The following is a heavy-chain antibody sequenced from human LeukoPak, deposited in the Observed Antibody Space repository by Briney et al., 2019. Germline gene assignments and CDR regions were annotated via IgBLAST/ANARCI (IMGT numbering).Heavy chain of an antibody. D-gene: IGHD3-22*01. Sequence: PGGSLRLSCVGSGFTLSSYAMSWVRQAPGKGLEWVSAISGSGTRTYYADSVKGRFTISRDNSKNTLYLQMNSLRAEDTAVYYCAKAQTKEEEWLLLNYFDYWGQGTLVTVSS. V-gene: IGHV3-23*01. CDR1: GFTLSSYA. CDR3: AKAQTKEEEWLLLNYFDY. J-gene: IGHJ4*02. CDR2: ISGSGTRT.